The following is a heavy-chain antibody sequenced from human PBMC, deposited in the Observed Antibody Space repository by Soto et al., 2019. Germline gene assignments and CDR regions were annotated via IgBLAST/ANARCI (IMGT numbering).Heavy chain of an antibody. V-gene: IGHV1-8*01. Sequence: GASVKVSCKASGYTFTSYDINWVRQATGQGLEWMGWMNPNSGNTGYAQKFQGRVTMTRNTSISTAYMELSSLRSEDTAVHYCARVRLRTRSNWFDPWGQGTLVTVSS. CDR2: MNPNSGNT. CDR3: ARVRLRTRSNWFDP. CDR1: GYTFTSYD. J-gene: IGHJ5*02. D-gene: IGHD4-17*01.